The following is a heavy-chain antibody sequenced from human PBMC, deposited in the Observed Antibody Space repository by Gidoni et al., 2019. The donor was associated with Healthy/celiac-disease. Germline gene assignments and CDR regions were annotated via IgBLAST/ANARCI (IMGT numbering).Heavy chain of an antibody. D-gene: IGHD3-16*01. Sequence: QVQLVESGGGVVQLGRSLSLPCAASGFPFSSYAMHWVRQAPGKGLEWVAVISYDGSNKYYADAVKGRFTISRDNSKNTLYLQMNSLRAEDTAVYYCARDWGSGWQAFDYWGQGTLVTVSS. J-gene: IGHJ4*02. CDR3: ARDWGSGWQAFDY. CDR1: GFPFSSYA. V-gene: IGHV3-30-3*01. CDR2: ISYDGSNK.